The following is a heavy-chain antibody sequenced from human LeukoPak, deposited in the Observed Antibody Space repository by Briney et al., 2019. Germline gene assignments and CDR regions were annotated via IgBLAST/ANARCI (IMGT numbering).Heavy chain of an antibody. CDR2: INHSGST. J-gene: IGHJ6*03. Sequence: SSETLSLTCAVYGGSFSGYYWSWIRQPPGKGPEWIGEINHSGSTNYNPSLKSRVTISVDTSKNQFSLKLSSVTAADTAVYYCARRRYLWYYMDVWGKGTTVTISS. CDR3: ARRRYLWYYMDV. V-gene: IGHV4-34*01. CDR1: GGSFSGYY. D-gene: IGHD2-8*02.